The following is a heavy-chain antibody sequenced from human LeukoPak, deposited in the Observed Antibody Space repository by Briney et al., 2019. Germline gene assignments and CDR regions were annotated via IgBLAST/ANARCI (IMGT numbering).Heavy chain of an antibody. CDR1: GYSISSDYY. CDR2: FYHSRTT. CDR3: ARARFDY. V-gene: IGHV4-38-2*01. J-gene: IGHJ4*02. Sequence: PSETLSLTCAVSGYSISSDYYWGLIRQPPGKGLAWIGSFYHSRTTFYNPSLKSRVTLSMDTSKNQFSLKLTSVTAADTALYYCARARFDYWGQGILVTASS.